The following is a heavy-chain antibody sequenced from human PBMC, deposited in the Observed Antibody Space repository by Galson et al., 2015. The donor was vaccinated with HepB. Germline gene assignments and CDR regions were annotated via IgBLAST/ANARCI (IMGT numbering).Heavy chain of an antibody. D-gene: IGHD4-23*01. J-gene: IGHJ4*02. CDR2: INPNGGSS. CDR1: GYTFTSYY. CDR3: ATSTVITGSFDH. Sequence: SVKVSCKASGYTFTSYYFHWVRQASGQGLEWMGIINPNGGSSNYAQKFQGRVTMTRDTSTSTVYMYLSSLGSEDTAVCYCATSTVITGSFDHWGQGTLVTVSS. V-gene: IGHV1-46*01.